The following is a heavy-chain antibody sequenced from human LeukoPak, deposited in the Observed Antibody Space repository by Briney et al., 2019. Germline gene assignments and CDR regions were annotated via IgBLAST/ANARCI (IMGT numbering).Heavy chain of an antibody. CDR2: ISGSGSII. D-gene: IGHD5-24*01. V-gene: IGHV3-11*01. CDR3: ARAGGRRWLQPDAAFADY. Sequence: GGSLRLSCAASGFTFSDYYMSWIRQAPGKGLEWVSYISGSGSIIYYADSVKGRFTISRDNAKNSLYLQMNSLRAEDTAVYYCARAGGRRWLQPDAAFADYWGQGTLVTVSS. J-gene: IGHJ4*02. CDR1: GFTFSDYY.